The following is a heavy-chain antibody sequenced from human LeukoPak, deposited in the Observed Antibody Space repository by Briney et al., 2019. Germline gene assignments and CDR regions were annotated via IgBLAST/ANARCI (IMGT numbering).Heavy chain of an antibody. CDR1: GFTFKNHA. D-gene: IGHD2-2*02. J-gene: IGHJ5*02. CDR3: ARDRCSSTSCYNTPNWFDP. V-gene: IGHV3-9*01. CDR2: ISWNSGSI. Sequence: GGSLRLSCAASGFTFKNHAMTWVRQAPGKGLEWVSGISWNSGSIGYADSVKGRFTISRDNAKNSVYLQMNSLRSEDTAFYHCARDRCSSTSCYNTPNWFDPWGQGTLVTVSS.